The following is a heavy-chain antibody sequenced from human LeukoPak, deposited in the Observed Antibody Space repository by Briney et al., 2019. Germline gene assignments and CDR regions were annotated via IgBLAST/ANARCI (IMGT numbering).Heavy chain of an antibody. J-gene: IGHJ4*02. CDR1: GGSFSGYY. CDR3: ARGPRFPRRYSSSFSCYFDY. D-gene: IGHD6-6*01. Sequence: SETLSLTCAVYGGSFSGYYWSWIRQPPGKGLEWIGEINHSGSTNYNPSLKSRVTISVDTSKNQFSLKLSSVTAADTAVYYCARGPRFPRRYSSSFSCYFDYWGQGTLVTVSS. V-gene: IGHV4-34*01. CDR2: INHSGST.